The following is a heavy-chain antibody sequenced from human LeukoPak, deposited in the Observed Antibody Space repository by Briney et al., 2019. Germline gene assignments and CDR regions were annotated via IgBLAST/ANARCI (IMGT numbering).Heavy chain of an antibody. CDR2: ISTSGSTM. D-gene: IGHD3-10*01. V-gene: IGHV3-11*01. J-gene: IGHJ4*01. Sequence: PGGSLRLSCAASGSTFSDYYMIWIRQAPGKGLEWVSYISTSGSTMYYADSMKGRFTISRDNARNSLYLQMSSLRAEDTAVYYCAATLWFGESWKPRRFLDNWGHGTLVTVSS. CDR1: GSTFSDYY. CDR3: AATLWFGESWKPRRFLDN.